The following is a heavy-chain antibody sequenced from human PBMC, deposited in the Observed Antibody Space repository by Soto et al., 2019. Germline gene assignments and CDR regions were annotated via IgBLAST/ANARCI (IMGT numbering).Heavy chain of an antibody. CDR1: GFTSSSYW. Sequence: PEGSLRLSCAASGFTSSSYWMSWVRRAPGKGLERVANIKQDGSEKYYVDSVKGRFTISRDNAKSSLYLQMNCLRAEDTAVYYCARARGGGWGRDAFGICGQRTMGTVSS. J-gene: IGHJ3*02. D-gene: IGHD3-10*01. CDR2: IKQDGSEK. CDR3: ARARGGGWGRDAFGI. V-gene: IGHV3-7*03.